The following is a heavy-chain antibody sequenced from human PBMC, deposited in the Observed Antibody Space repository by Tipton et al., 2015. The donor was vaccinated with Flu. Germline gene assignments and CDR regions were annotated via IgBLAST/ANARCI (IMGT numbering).Heavy chain of an antibody. CDR2: IYTGGRT. D-gene: IGHD6-13*01. CDR1: GFTVSREN. Sequence: SLRLSCAASGFTVSRENMNWVRQAPGKGLEWVSLIYTGGRTFYADSVKGRVTISTDNSKNTLYLQMNTLRTEDTAVYYCARGNLVAAAGTDFDYWGQGTLVTVSS. J-gene: IGHJ4*02. V-gene: IGHV3-66*02. CDR3: ARGNLVAAAGTDFDY.